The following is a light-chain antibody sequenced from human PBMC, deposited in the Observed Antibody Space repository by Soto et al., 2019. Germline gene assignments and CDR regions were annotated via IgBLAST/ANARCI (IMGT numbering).Light chain of an antibody. CDR2: AAT. CDR3: HHFAGSLVT. V-gene: IGKV3-20*01. CDR1: ESVTSNY. Sequence: EVVLTQSPGTLSLSPGERATLSCRASESVTSNYVAWYQQKPGQAPRLLIYAATTRATGIPDRFTGGGSGSAFTLSIDRLDPEDFVVYYFHHFAGSLVTFGGGTKVEI. J-gene: IGKJ4*01.